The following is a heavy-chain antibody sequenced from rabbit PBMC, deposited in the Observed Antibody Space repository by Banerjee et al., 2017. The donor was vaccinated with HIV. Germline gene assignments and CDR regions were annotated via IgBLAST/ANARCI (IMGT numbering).Heavy chain of an antibody. D-gene: IGHD2-1*01. CDR3: ARDGDKYDDYGDYLIPYYFVL. V-gene: IGHV1S45*01. Sequence: QEQLVESGGDLVQPEGSLTLTCTASGFSFSSSYWICWVRQAPGKGPEWIACIDAGSGSLSYYASWAKGRFTISKTSSTTVTLQMTSLTAADTATYFCARDGDKYDDYGDYLIPYYFVLWGPGTLVTVS. CDR2: IDAGSGSLS. J-gene: IGHJ4*01. CDR1: GFSFSSSYW.